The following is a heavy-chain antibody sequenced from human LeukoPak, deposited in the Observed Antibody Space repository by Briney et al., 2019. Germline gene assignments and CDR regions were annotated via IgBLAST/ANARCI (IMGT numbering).Heavy chain of an antibody. CDR1: RYIFTSYY. D-gene: IGHD6-13*01. Sequence: ASVKVSCKASRYIFTSYYIHWVRQAPGQGLEWMGWINPNNGGIKYAQKFQGRVTMTSDTSISTAYMELSGLRSDDTAMYYCARDRGSSWFADYWGQGTLVTVSS. V-gene: IGHV1-2*02. CDR2: INPNNGGI. J-gene: IGHJ4*02. CDR3: ARDRGSSWFADY.